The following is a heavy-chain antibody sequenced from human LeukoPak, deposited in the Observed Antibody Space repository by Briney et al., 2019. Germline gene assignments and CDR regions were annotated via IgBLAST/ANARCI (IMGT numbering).Heavy chain of an antibody. V-gene: IGHV3-23*01. J-gene: IGHJ6*03. CDR1: GFTFSSYA. CDR2: VSGSGAHT. CDR3: AKGIGAGRPYYYYYMDV. D-gene: IGHD3-10*01. Sequence: PGGSLRLSCAASGFTFSSYAMTWVRQAPGKGLQWVSAVSGSGAHTYYADSVKGRFTISRDNSRDTLYLQMDSLRAEDTAVYYCAKGIGAGRPYYYYYMDVWGKGTTVTVSS.